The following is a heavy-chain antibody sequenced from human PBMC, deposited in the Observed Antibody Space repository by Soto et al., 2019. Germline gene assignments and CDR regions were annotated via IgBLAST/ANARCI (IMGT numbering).Heavy chain of an antibody. V-gene: IGHV3-30*03. CDR3: AASAHGSGGSSFDY. Sequence: QVQLVESGGGVVQPGESLRLSCDASGFPFSIYGMHWVRQAPGKGLEWVAVMSYDGSNKYYADSVTGRFTISRDNSKNTLYLQMSSLRPEDTAVFYCAASAHGSGGSSFDYWGPGTLVTVSS. D-gene: IGHD2-15*01. CDR1: GFPFSIYG. J-gene: IGHJ4*02. CDR2: MSYDGSNK.